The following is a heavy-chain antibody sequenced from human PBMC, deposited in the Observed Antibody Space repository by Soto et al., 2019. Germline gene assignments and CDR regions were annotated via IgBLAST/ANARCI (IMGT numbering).Heavy chain of an antibody. CDR2: IYYSGST. CDR1: GGSISNFY. CDR3: ARHSIVTTPFYLDYYMDV. Sequence: SETLSLTCTVSGGSISNFYWSWIRQPPGKGLEWIGYIYYSGSTNYNPSLKSRLTISVDTSKNQFSLKLSSVTAADTAVYYCARHSIVTTPFYLDYYMDVWGKGTTVTVSS. D-gene: IGHD5-12*01. V-gene: IGHV4-59*08. J-gene: IGHJ6*03.